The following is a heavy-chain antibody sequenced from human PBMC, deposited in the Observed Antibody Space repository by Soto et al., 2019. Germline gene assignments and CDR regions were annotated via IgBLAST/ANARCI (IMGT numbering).Heavy chain of an antibody. J-gene: IGHJ4*02. Sequence: GGSLRLSCAASGFTVSSNYMSWVRQAPGKGLEWVSVIYSGGSTYYADSGKGRFTISRDNSKNTLYLQMNSLRAEDTAVYYCAGDRSSSSGFDYWGQGTMVTVSS. V-gene: IGHV3-53*01. D-gene: IGHD6-6*01. CDR2: IYSGGST. CDR3: AGDRSSSSGFDY. CDR1: GFTVSSNY.